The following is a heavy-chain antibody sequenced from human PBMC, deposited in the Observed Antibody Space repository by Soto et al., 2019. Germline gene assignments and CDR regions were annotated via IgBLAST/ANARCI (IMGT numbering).Heavy chain of an antibody. D-gene: IGHD2-21*02. V-gene: IGHV1-18*01. Sequence: ASVKVSCKASGYTFTSYGISWARQAPGQGLEWMGWISAYNGNTNYAQKLQGRVTMTTDTSTSTAYMELRSLRSDDTAVYYCARDISGIVVVTASHDAFDIWGQGTMVTVSS. CDR2: ISAYNGNT. CDR1: GYTFTSYG. J-gene: IGHJ3*02. CDR3: ARDISGIVVVTASHDAFDI.